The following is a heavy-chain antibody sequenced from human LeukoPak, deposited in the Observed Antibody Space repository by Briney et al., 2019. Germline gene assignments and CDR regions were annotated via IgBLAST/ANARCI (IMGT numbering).Heavy chain of an antibody. CDR2: IYYSGST. D-gene: IGHD1-1*01. J-gene: IGHJ5*02. Sequence: SETLSLTCTVSGGSISSGGYYWSWIRQHPGRGLEWIGYIYYSGSTYYNPSLKSRVTISEDTSKNQFSLKLSSVTAADTAVYYCARINLQNNWFDPWGQGTLVTVSS. CDR1: GGSISSGGYY. V-gene: IGHV4-31*03. CDR3: ARINLQNNWFDP.